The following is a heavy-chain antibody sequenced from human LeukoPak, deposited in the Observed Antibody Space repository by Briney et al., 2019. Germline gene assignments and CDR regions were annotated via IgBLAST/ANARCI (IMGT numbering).Heavy chain of an antibody. V-gene: IGHV3-23*01. CDR1: GFAFSSQA. CDR2: ISDGGGST. J-gene: IGHJ4*02. CDR3: AKDARRTSGWYFFDY. D-gene: IGHD6-19*01. Sequence: GGSLRLSCAAAGFAFSSQAIGWVRQAAGEWLEWVSAISDGGGSTYYADSVKGRFTISRDNSTDTLFLQMNSLRAEDTAVYYCAKDARRTSGWYFFDYWGQGTLVTVSS.